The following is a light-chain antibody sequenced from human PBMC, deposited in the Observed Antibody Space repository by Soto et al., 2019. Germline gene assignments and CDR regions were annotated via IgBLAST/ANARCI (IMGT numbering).Light chain of an antibody. CDR2: DAS. Sequence: DIQMTKSHATLSASVGDRVTITCRAGLSISSWLAWYQQKTGKVPKLLIDDASSLESGVPSRFSGSGSGTEFTLTISSLQPDDFATYYCQQYNTYPWTFGQGTKVEIK. CDR3: QQYNTYPWT. V-gene: IGKV1-5*01. J-gene: IGKJ1*01. CDR1: LSISSW.